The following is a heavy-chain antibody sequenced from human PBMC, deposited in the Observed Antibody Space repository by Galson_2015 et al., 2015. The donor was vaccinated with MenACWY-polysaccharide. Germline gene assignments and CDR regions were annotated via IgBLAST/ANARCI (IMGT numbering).Heavy chain of an antibody. CDR2: ISYDGINK. D-gene: IGHD3-9*01. CDR1: GFIFTNHA. CDR3: VRDASPLGRYFDSKGWDY. J-gene: IGHJ4*02. V-gene: IGHV3-30-3*01. Sequence: SLRLSCAVSGFIFTNHAMHWVRQAPGKGLEWVGVISYDGINKYYADSVKGRVTISRDDSQNTLFLQWNSLRGEDTAIYYYVRDASPLGRYFDSKGWDYWGQGSLVTVSS.